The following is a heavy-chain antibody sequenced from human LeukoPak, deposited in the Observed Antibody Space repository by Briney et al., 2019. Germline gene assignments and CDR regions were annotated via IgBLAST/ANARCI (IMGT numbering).Heavy chain of an antibody. CDR1: GGTFSSYA. CDR2: IIPIFGTA. D-gene: IGHD6-19*01. J-gene: IGHJ4*02. Sequence: WASVKVSCKASGGTFSSYAISWVRQAPGQGLEWMGGIIPIFGTANYAQKFQGRVTITADESTSTAYMELSSLRSEDTAVYYCARADSSGWYHFDYWGQGTLVTVSS. CDR3: ARADSSGWYHFDY. V-gene: IGHV1-69*13.